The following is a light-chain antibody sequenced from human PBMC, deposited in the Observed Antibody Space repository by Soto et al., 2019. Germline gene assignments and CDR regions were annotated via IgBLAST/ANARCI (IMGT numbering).Light chain of an antibody. CDR1: SSDVGAYNY. CDR2: DVS. J-gene: IGLJ3*02. Sequence: QSVLTQPASVSGSPGQSITISCTGTSSDVGAYNYVSWYQHHPGKAPKLMIYDVSNRPSGVSNRFSGSKSGNTASLTISGLQAEDEADYYCSSYTGSNPLVVFGGGTKLTVL. CDR3: SSYTGSNPLVV. V-gene: IGLV2-14*03.